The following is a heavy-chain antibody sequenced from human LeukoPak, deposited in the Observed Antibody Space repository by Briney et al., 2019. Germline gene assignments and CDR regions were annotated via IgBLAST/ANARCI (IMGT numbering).Heavy chain of an antibody. CDR2: ISYDKRNE. D-gene: IGHD6-19*01. CDR3: AREYFSGWYDY. Sequence: GGSLRLSCAASGFTFSAYTIHWVRQAPGKGLEWVAVISYDKRNEYYADSVKGRFTVSRDNAKNTLYLQMNSLIAEDTAEYYCAREYFSGWYDYWGQGTLVTVSS. J-gene: IGHJ4*02. CDR1: GFTFSAYT. V-gene: IGHV3-30*04.